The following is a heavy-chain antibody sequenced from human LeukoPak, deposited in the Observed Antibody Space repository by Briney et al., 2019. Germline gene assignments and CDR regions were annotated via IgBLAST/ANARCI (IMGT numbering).Heavy chain of an antibody. CDR1: GFTFSSYA. CDR2: TSSSSGST. CDR3: ARGRDSGSFIIDY. V-gene: IGHV3-48*01. D-gene: IGHD3-10*01. J-gene: IGHJ4*02. Sequence: PGGSLRLSCAASGFTFSSYAMNWVRQAPGKGLEWLSFTSSSSGSTHYADSVKGRFTISRDTAKNSLHLQMNSLRAEDTAVYYCARGRDSGSFIIDYWGQGTLVTVSS.